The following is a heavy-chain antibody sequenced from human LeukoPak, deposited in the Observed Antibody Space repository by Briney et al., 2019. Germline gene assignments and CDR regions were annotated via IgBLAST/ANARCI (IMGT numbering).Heavy chain of an antibody. J-gene: IGHJ5*02. CDR2: IKSDGSVT. D-gene: IGHD2-2*03. V-gene: IGHV3-74*01. CDR3: ARDWIDRGTFDP. Sequence: GGSLRLSCAASGFTFSSYYMHWVRQAPGKGLVWVSRIKSDGSVTGYADSVKGRFAISRDNAKNTMYLQMNSLRAEDTAVYYCARDWIDRGTFDPWGQGALVTV. CDR1: GFTFSSYY.